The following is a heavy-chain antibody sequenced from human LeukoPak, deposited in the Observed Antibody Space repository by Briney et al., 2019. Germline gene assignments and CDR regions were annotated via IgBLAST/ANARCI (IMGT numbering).Heavy chain of an antibody. V-gene: IGHV3-9*03. Sequence: GGSLRLSCAASGFTFDDYAMHWVRQAPGKGLEWVSGISWNSGSIGYADSVKGRFTISRDNSKNTLYLQMNSLRFEDMAVYYCAKPSGSGVDYWGRGTRVTVSS. J-gene: IGHJ4*02. CDR2: ISWNSGSI. CDR3: AKPSGSGVDY. CDR1: GFTFDDYA. D-gene: IGHD1-26*01.